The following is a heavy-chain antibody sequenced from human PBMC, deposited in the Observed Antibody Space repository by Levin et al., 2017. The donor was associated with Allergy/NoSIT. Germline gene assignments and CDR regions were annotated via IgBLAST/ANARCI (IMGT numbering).Heavy chain of an antibody. CDR2: ISAYNGNT. Sequence: ASVKVSCKASGYTFTSYGISWVRQAPGQGLEWMGWISAYNGNTNYAQKLQGRVTMTTDTSTSTAYMELRSLRSDDTAVYYCARVLADVHGDYLYYFDYWGQGTLVTVSS. J-gene: IGHJ4*02. D-gene: IGHD4-17*01. CDR3: ARVLADVHGDYLYYFDY. V-gene: IGHV1-18*01. CDR1: GYTFTSYG.